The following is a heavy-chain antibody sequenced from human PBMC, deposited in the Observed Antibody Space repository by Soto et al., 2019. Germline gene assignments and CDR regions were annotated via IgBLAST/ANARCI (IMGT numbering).Heavy chain of an antibody. J-gene: IGHJ4*02. CDR2: ITPILGIA. V-gene: IGHV1-69*02. CDR1: GGTFASYT. Sequence: QVKLVQSGAGVKKPGSSLKFSCKASGGTFASYTISWVRQAPGQGLEWMGRITPILGIANYAQKFQGRVTITADKSTSTAYMELSSLRSEDTAVYYCARGARRDGYNSYYFDYWGQGTLVTVSS. CDR3: ARGARRDGYNSYYFDY. D-gene: IGHD1-1*01.